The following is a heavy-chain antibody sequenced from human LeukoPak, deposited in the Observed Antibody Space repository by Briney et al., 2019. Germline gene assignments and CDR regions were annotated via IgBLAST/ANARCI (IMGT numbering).Heavy chain of an antibody. CDR3: AKDLVSGGDYRNFDY. V-gene: IGHV3-23*01. CDR1: GFTFNNYA. CDR2: ISGSGGST. Sequence: PGGSLRLSCAASGFTFNNYAMSWVRQAPGKGLEWVSVISGSGGSTYYADSVKGRFTISRDNSKNTLYLQMNSLRAEETAVYYCAKDLVSGGDYRNFDYWGQGTLVTVSS. D-gene: IGHD5/OR15-5a*01. J-gene: IGHJ4*02.